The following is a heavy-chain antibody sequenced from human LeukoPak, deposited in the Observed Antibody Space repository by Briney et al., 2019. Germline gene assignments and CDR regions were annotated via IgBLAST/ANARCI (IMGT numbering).Heavy chain of an antibody. CDR1: GYTSTSYD. CDR3: ATTRGEWLVPGLFDY. V-gene: IGHV1-8*01. J-gene: IGHJ4*02. Sequence: GASVKVSCKASGYTSTSYDINWVRQATGQGLEWMGWMNPNSGNTGYAQKFQGRVTMTRNTSISTAYMELSSLRSEDTAVYYCATTRGEWLVPGLFDYWGQGTLVTVSS. D-gene: IGHD6-19*01. CDR2: MNPNSGNT.